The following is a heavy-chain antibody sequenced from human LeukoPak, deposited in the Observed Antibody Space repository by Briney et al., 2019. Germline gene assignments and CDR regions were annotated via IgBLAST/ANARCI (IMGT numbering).Heavy chain of an antibody. V-gene: IGHV1-69*05. Sequence: SSATVSCKASGGRFSSYAISRVRQAPGHALEWMGGIIPIFGTANYAQKFQGRVTITTVESTSTAYMERSSLRSEDTAVYFCATFTHYDDSSGPGALDIWGQGAMVTASS. CDR2: IIPIFGTA. D-gene: IGHD3-22*01. CDR3: ATFTHYDDSSGPGALDI. J-gene: IGHJ3*02. CDR1: GGRFSSYA.